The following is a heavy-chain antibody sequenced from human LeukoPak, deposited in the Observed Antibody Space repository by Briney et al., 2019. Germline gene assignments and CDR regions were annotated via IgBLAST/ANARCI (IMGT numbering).Heavy chain of an antibody. J-gene: IGHJ4*02. CDR3: ARGPSQVFPGSREKDY. V-gene: IGHV3-30-3*01. D-gene: IGHD3-10*01. CDR1: GLTFSIFT. CDR2: ISYDSNNI. Sequence: GGSLRLSCVGSGLTFSIFTIHWVRQAPGKGLEWVAFISYDSNNIYYADSVKGRFTISRDNSKNTVYLQLDSLRPEDTAVYYCARGPSQVFPGSREKDYWGPGTLVTVSS.